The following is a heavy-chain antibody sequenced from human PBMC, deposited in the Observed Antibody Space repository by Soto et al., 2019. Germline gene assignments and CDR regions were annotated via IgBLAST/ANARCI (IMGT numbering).Heavy chain of an antibody. J-gene: IGHJ4*02. Sequence: SETLSLTCAVSGPSVTSDDYYWSWIRQPPGKGLEWIGYIYHSGSTYYNPSLKSRVSISIDTSQNQFSLKLTSLTAADTAVYYCARDPIFYYASSGYGGSYFDYWGQGSRVTVSS. V-gene: IGHV4-30-4*01. CDR2: IYHSGST. CDR3: ARDPIFYYASSGYGGSYFDY. CDR1: GPSVTSDDYY. D-gene: IGHD3-22*01.